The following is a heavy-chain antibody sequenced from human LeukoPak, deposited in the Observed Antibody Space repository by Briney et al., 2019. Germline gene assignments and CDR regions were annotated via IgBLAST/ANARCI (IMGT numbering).Heavy chain of an antibody. D-gene: IGHD5-18*01. J-gene: IGHJ4*02. CDR2: INHSGST. CDR1: GGSISGYY. V-gene: IGHV4-34*01. Sequence: SETLSLTCTVSGGSISGYYWSWIRQPPGKGLEWIGEINHSGSTNYNPSLKSRVTISVDTSKNQFSLKLSSVTAADTAVYYCARSRGYSYGEDFDYWGQGTLVTVSS. CDR3: ARSRGYSYGEDFDY.